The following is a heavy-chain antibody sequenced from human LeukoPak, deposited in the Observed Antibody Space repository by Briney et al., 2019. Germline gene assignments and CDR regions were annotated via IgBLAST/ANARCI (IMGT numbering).Heavy chain of an antibody. J-gene: IGHJ4*02. V-gene: IGHV3-48*01. CDR1: GFSFSTYG. Sequence: GGSLRLSCAASGFSFSTYGLNWVRQPPGKGVEWVLYISSSGSPIYYADSVRGRFTISRDNAKNSLYLQMHSLRAEDTAVYYCARDLRGNSYGSVDFWGQGTLVTVSS. CDR3: ARDLRGNSYGSVDF. CDR2: ISSSGSPI. D-gene: IGHD5-18*01.